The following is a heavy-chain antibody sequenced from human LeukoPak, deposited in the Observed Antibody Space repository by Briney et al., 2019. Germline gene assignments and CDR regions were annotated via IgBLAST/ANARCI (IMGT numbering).Heavy chain of an antibody. CDR2: ISYDGSNK. CDR1: GFTFSSYA. V-gene: IGHV3-30-3*01. Sequence: GGSLRLSCAASGFTFSSYAMHWVRQAPGKGLEWVAVISYDGSNKYYADSVKGRFTISRDNSKNTLYLQMNSLRAEDTAVYYCRDHRLDYWGQGTLVTVSS. J-gene: IGHJ4*02. CDR3: RDHRLDY.